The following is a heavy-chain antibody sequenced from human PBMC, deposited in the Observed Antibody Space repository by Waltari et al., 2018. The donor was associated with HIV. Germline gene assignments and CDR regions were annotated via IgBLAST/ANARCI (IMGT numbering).Heavy chain of an antibody. Sequence: QVQLQESGPGLVKPSQTLSLTCTVPGGPVRSGSYYWSWIRPPAGQVLEWIGRIYTSGSTNYNPSRKSRVTISVDTSKNQFSLKLSSVTAADTAVYYCARGPNYDFWSGYSYYFDYWGQGTLVTVSS. CDR2: IYTSGST. CDR3: ARGPNYDFWSGYSYYFDY. CDR1: GGPVRSGSYY. J-gene: IGHJ4*02. D-gene: IGHD3-3*01. V-gene: IGHV4-61*02.